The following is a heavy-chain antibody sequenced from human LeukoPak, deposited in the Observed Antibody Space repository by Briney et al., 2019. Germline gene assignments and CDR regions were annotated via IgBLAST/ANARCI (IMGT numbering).Heavy chain of an antibody. Sequence: GGSLRLSCVASGFSFNTFALTWVRQAPGKGLEWVSTISDYPHYADSVRGRFTISRDNSRKAVFLQMNSLTPEDAATYYCTKDSQGSYDGFWYGTYGMDVWGQGTTVTVSS. J-gene: IGHJ6*02. D-gene: IGHD3-16*01. CDR1: GFSFNTFA. CDR3: TKDSQGSYDGFWYGTYGMDV. V-gene: IGHV3-23*05. CDR2: ISDYP.